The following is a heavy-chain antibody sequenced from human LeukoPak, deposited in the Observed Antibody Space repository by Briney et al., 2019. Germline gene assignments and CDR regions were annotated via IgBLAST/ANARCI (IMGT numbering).Heavy chain of an antibody. J-gene: IGHJ4*02. Sequence: ASVKVSCKASGYTFSSYGISWVRQAPGQGLEWMGWISAYDGDTNYVQNLQGRVTMTTDTSTSTAYMELRSLRSDDTAVYYCARIAEYHLARHFDYWGQGTLVTASS. V-gene: IGHV1-18*04. CDR2: ISAYDGDT. CDR3: ARIAEYHLARHFDY. D-gene: IGHD6-13*01. CDR1: GYTFSSYG.